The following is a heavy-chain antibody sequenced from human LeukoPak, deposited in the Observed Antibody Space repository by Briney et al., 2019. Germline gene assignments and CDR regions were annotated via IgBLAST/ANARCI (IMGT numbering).Heavy chain of an antibody. D-gene: IGHD5-18*01. CDR2: ISAYNGNT. Sequence: ASVKVSCTASGYTFTSYSISWVRQAPGQGLEWLGWISAYNGNTKYAQKLQGRVTMTTDTSTSTAYMELRSLRSDDTAVYYCARVQRGFTYGNVDYWGQGTLVTVSS. CDR1: GYTFTSYS. V-gene: IGHV1-18*01. CDR3: ARVQRGFTYGNVDY. J-gene: IGHJ4*02.